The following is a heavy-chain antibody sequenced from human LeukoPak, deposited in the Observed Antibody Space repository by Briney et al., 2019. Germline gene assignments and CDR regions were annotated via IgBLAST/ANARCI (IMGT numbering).Heavy chain of an antibody. CDR2: ISRSGGNI. D-gene: IGHD5-12*01. J-gene: IGHJ3*02. CDR1: GFTFSTYE. Sequence: GGSLRLSCAASGFTFSTYEMAWVRQAPGKGLEWVAYISRSGGNIYYADSVKGRFTISRDNAKNSLYLQMNSLRAEDTAVYYCARDGDSGYPAPFDIWGQGTMVTDSS. V-gene: IGHV3-48*03. CDR3: ARDGDSGYPAPFDI.